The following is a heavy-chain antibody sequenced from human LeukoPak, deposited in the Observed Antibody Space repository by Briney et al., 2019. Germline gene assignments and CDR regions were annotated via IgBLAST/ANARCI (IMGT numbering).Heavy chain of an antibody. J-gene: IGHJ4*02. CDR3: ARVNPISSGFYVY. CDR1: GFTFGSYS. Sequence: GGSLRLSCVASGFTFGSYSMNWVRQAPGKGLEWVSYISGSGSDTNYADSVKGRFTISRDNAKNSLYLQMNSLRAEDTAVYYCARVNPISSGFYVYWGQGTLVIVSS. CDR2: ISGSGSDT. V-gene: IGHV3-21*05. D-gene: IGHD3-22*01.